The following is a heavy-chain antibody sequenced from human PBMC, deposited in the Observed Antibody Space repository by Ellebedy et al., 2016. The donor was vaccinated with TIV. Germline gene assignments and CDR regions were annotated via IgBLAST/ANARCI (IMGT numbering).Heavy chain of an antibody. CDR2: ISYDGKDT. CDR3: ATNGVAGAGYYYMDV. Sequence: PGGSLRLSCAASGFTFPSYAMHWVRQAPGKGLEWVALISYDGKDTHYADSVKGRLLISRDNSKNMLFLQVNTLRPEDTAVYYCATNGVAGAGYYYMDVWGKGTTVTVSS. V-gene: IGHV3-30*04. D-gene: IGHD6-19*01. CDR1: GFTFPSYA. J-gene: IGHJ6*03.